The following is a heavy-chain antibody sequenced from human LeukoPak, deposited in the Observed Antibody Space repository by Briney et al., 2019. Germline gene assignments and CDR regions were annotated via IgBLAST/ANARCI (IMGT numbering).Heavy chain of an antibody. CDR2: IYYSGST. J-gene: IGHJ5*02. V-gene: IGHV4-61*01. D-gene: IGHD6-13*01. CDR1: GGSVNSGSYY. CDR3: ARLSDSSSWYKPSPRANWFDP. Sequence: SETLSLTCTVSGGSVNSGSYYWSWIRQPPGKGLEWIGYIYYSGSTNYNPSLKSRVTISVDTSKNQFSLKLSSVTAADTAVYYCARLSDSSSWYKPSPRANWFDPWGQGTLVTVSS.